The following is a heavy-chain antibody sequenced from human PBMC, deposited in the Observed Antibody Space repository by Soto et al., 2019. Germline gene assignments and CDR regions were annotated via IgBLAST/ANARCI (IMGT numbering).Heavy chain of an antibody. V-gene: IGHV3-30-3*01. D-gene: IGHD2-15*01. Sequence: QVQLVESGGGVVQPGRFLRLSCAASGFTFSSYAMHWVRQAPGKGLEWVAVISYDGSNKYYADSVKGRFTISRDNSKNTLYLQMNSLRAEDTAVYYCARERVVAVTFDYWGQGTLVTVSS. CDR2: ISYDGSNK. CDR3: ARERVVAVTFDY. J-gene: IGHJ4*02. CDR1: GFTFSSYA.